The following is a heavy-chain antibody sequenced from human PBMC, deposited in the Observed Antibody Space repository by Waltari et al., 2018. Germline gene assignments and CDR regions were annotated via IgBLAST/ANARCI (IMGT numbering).Heavy chain of an antibody. J-gene: IGHJ6*03. CDR1: GFTFSSYG. CDR2: IRYDGSNK. D-gene: IGHD3-10*01. Sequence: QVQLVESGGGVVQPGGSLRLSCAASGFTFSSYGMHWVRQAPGKGLEWVAFIRYDGSNKYYADSVKGRFTISRDNSKNTLYLQMNSLRAEDTAVYYCAKVSSSGSYNYYYYMDVWGKGTTVTISS. V-gene: IGHV3-30*02. CDR3: AKVSSSGSYNYYYYMDV.